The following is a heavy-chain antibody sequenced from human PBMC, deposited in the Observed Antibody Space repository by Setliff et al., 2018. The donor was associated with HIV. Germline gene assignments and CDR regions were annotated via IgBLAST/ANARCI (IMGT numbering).Heavy chain of an antibody. D-gene: IGHD3-10*01. V-gene: IGHV4-4*09. J-gene: IGHJ5*02. Sequence: SETLSLTCTVSGDSISSYSWNWIRRSPGGGLEWIGFIFSSGSTKYNPALQSRVTMSIDTSKNQFSLRLTSVTAADTAVYYCARRIDDSGSFPDKNWFDTWGQGSLVTVSS. CDR1: GDSISSYS. CDR3: ARRIDDSGSFPDKNWFDT. CDR2: IFSSGST.